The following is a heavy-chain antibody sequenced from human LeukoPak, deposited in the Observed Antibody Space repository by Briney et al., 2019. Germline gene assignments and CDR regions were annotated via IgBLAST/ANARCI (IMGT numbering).Heavy chain of an antibody. CDR2: INLNSGGT. D-gene: IGHD5/OR15-5a*01. CDR1: GYTFTGYY. J-gene: IGHJ6*03. CDR3: ARVYDFYYYMDV. V-gene: IGHV1-2*02. Sequence: ASVKVSCKASGYTFTGYYMHWVRQAPGQGLEWMGWINLNSGGTNYAQKFQSRVTMTRDTSISTAYMELSRLRSDDTAVYYCARVYDFYYYMDVWGKGTTVTVSS.